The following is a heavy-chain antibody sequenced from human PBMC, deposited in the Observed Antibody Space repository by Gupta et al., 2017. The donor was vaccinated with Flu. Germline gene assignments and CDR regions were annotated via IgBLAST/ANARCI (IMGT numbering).Heavy chain of an antibody. CDR1: GFTFSSSY. CDR3: ATVTSGC. CDR2: INPDGSST. D-gene: IGHD4-17*01. V-gene: IGHV3-74*03. Sequence: QLVESGGALLQPGVCPRLSCEASGFTFSSSYLQWVRQAPGKGLVWVSRINPDGSSTTYAESVKGRFTISRDNAKNTLYLQMNSLGDDDTAVYYCATVTSGCWGQVTLVTVSS. J-gene: IGHJ4*02.